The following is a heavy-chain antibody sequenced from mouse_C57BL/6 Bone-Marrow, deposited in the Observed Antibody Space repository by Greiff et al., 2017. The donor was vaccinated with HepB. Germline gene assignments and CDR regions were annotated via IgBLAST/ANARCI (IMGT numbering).Heavy chain of an antibody. Sequence: EVKLVESGAELVRPGASVKLSCTASGFNIKDDYMHWVKQRPEQGLEWIGWIDPENGDTEYASKFQGKATITADTSSNTAYLQLSSLTSEDTAVYYCTTYDYLDYWGQGTTLTVSS. CDR2: IDPENGDT. V-gene: IGHV14-4*01. D-gene: IGHD2-4*01. CDR3: TTYDYLDY. J-gene: IGHJ2*01. CDR1: GFNIKDDY.